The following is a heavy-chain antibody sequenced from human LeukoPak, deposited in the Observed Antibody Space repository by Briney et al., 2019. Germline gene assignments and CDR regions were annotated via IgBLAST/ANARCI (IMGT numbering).Heavy chain of an antibody. Sequence: ASVKVSCKASGYTFSGYYLHWVRQAPGQGLEWMGWISPSSGSTNYAQKFQGRVTLTRDTSISTAYMELSRLRSEDTAVYYCARDGRDCSSTSCSDYYYYYMDVWGKGTTVTVSS. D-gene: IGHD2-2*01. J-gene: IGHJ6*03. CDR1: GYTFSGYY. CDR3: ARDGRDCSSTSCSDYYYYYMDV. V-gene: IGHV1-2*02. CDR2: ISPSSGST.